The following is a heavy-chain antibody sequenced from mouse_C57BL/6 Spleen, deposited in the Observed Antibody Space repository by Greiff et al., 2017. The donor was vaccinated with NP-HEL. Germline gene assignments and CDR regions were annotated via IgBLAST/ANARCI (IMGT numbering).Heavy chain of an antibody. J-gene: IGHJ2*01. CDR3: ACLYYYGSSYGYFDY. Sequence: QVQLQQPGAELVRPGTSVKLSCKASGYTFTSYWMHWVKQRPGQGLEWIGVIDPSDSYTNYNQKFKGKATLTVDTSSSTAYMQLSSLTPEDSAVYYCACLYYYGSSYGYFDYWGQGTTLTVSS. CDR1: GYTFTSYW. V-gene: IGHV1-59*01. D-gene: IGHD1-1*01. CDR2: IDPSDSYT.